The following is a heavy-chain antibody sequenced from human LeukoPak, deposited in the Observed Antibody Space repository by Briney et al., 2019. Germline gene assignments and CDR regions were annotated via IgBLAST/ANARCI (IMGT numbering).Heavy chain of an antibody. CDR1: GFTFSSYW. Sequence: RGSLRLSCAASGFTFSSYWMSWVRQAPGKGLEWVANIKQDGSEKYYVDSVKGRFTISRDNAENSLYLQMNSLRAEDTAVYYCARGSQMVYAIIGTDIPNNWFDPWGQGTLVTVSS. CDR2: IKQDGSEK. J-gene: IGHJ5*02. V-gene: IGHV3-7*01. CDR3: ARGSQMVYAIIGTDIPNNWFDP. D-gene: IGHD2-8*01.